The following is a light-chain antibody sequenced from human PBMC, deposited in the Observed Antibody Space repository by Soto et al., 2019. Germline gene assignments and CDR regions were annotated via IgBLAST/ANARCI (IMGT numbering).Light chain of an antibody. CDR2: DAS. V-gene: IGKV3-11*01. J-gene: IGKJ4*01. CDR1: QSVSSY. Sequence: EIGLTKSPATLSLSPGERATLSCRASQSVSSYLAWYQQKPGQAPRLLIYDASNRATGIPARFSGSGSGTDFTLTISSLEPEDFAVYYCQQRSNWPPLTFGGGTKVDI. CDR3: QQRSNWPPLT.